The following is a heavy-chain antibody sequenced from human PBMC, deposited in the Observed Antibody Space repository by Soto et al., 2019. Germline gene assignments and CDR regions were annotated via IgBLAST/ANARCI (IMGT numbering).Heavy chain of an antibody. V-gene: IGHV4-31*03. D-gene: IGHD6-19*01. CDR2: IYYSGST. CDR1: GGSISSGGYY. CDR3: ARALKGLAPQKSSWFDP. Sequence: PSETLSLTCTVSGGSISSGGYYWSWILHHPGKGLEWTGYIYYSGSTYYNPSLKSRVTISVDTSKNQFSLKLSSVTAADTAVYYCARALKGLAPQKSSWFDPWGQGTLVTVSS. J-gene: IGHJ5*02.